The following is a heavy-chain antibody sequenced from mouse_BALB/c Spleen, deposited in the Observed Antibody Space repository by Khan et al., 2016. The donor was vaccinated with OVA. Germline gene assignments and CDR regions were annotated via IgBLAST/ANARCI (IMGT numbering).Heavy chain of an antibody. V-gene: IGHV1S136*01. J-gene: IGHJ3*01. CDR1: GYSFTSYV. D-gene: IGHD1-1*01. Sequence: EVQLQESGPDLVKPSASVSMSCTVSGYSFTSYVMHCVMQKPALGLLWIGDIFPFNDDTKYNPNFKGQATLTPDTSSSPAYMELSSLTSEDSAIYYCAPVSNYYVSFAYWGQGTMVTVS. CDR2: IFPFNDDT. CDR3: APVSNYYVSFAY.